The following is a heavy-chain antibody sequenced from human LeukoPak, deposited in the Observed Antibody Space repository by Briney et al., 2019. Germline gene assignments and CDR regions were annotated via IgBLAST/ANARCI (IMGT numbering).Heavy chain of an antibody. CDR3: ARGQLLYSSGWFNWFDP. CDR1: GFTVSSNY. D-gene: IGHD6-19*01. Sequence: PGGSLRLSCAASGFTVSSNYMSWVRQAPGKGLEWVSVIYSGGSTYYAGSVKGRFTISRHNSKNTLYLQMNSLRAEDTAVYYCARGQLLYSSGWFNWFDPWGQGTLVTVSS. V-gene: IGHV3-53*04. J-gene: IGHJ5*02. CDR2: IYSGGST.